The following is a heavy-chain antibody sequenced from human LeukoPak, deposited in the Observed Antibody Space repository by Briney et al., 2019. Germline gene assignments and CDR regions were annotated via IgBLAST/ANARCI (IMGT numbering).Heavy chain of an antibody. CDR2: INWNGGDT. V-gene: IGHV3-20*04. CDR1: GFTFDNYG. D-gene: IGHD2-15*01. J-gene: IGHJ4*02. CDR3: ARDGSSWYSDY. Sequence: PGGSLRLSCAASGFTFDNYGMSWVRQAPGKGLEWVSGINWNGGDTAYADSVKGRFTISRDSAKNSLYLQMNSLRAEDTALYYCARDGSSWYSDYWGQGILVTVSS.